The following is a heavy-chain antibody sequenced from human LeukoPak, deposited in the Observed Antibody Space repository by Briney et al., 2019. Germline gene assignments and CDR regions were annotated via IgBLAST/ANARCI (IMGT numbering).Heavy chain of an antibody. J-gene: IGHJ4*02. CDR3: AKDRRSGSYFDY. Sequence: PGRSLRLSCAASGFTFSSYGMHWVRQAPGKGLKWVAVISYDGSNKYYADSVKGRFTISRDNSKNTLYLQMNSLRAEDTAVYYCAKDRRSGSYFDYWGQGTLVTVSS. V-gene: IGHV3-30*18. D-gene: IGHD3-3*01. CDR2: ISYDGSNK. CDR1: GFTFSSYG.